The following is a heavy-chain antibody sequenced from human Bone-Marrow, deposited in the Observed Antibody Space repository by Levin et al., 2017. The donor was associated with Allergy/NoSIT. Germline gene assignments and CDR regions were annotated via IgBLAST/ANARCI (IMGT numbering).Heavy chain of an antibody. CDR3: AAERYYYDSSGYPALLDY. CDR2: IWYDGSNK. J-gene: IGHJ4*02. D-gene: IGHD3-22*01. CDR1: GFTFSSYG. V-gene: IGHV3-33*01. Sequence: GESLKISCAASGFTFSSYGMHWVRQAPGKGLEWVAVIWYDGSNKYYADSVKGRFTISRDNSKNTLYLQMNSLRAEDTAVYYCAAERYYYDSSGYPALLDYWGQGTLVTVSS.